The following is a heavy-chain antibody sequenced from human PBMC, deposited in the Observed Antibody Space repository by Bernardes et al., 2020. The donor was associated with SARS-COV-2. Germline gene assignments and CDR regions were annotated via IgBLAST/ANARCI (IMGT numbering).Heavy chain of an antibody. Sequence: ASVQVSCKASGYTFDIYGISWVRQAPGQGLEWMGWISAQNGTTHYAQRVQGRVTMTTDTSTTTAYLEVRDLRSDDTAVYYCARDREGYKYGYLWGQGTLVTVSS. CDR2: ISAQNGTT. CDR3: ARDREGYKYGYL. D-gene: IGHD5-18*01. CDR1: GYTFDIYG. J-gene: IGHJ5*02. V-gene: IGHV1-18*01.